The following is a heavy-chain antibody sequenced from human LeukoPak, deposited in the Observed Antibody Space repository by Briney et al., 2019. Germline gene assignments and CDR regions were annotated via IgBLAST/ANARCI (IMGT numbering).Heavy chain of an antibody. V-gene: IGHV4-34*01. J-gene: IGHJ4*02. D-gene: IGHD2-2*01. CDR3: ARREGYCSSTSCHHFDY. CDR1: GGSLSGYY. Sequence: SETLSLTCAVYGGSLSGYYWSWIRQPPGKGLEWIGEINHSGSTNYNPSLKSRVTISVDTSKNQFSLKLSSVTAADTAVYYCARREGYCSSTSCHHFDYWGQGTLVTVSS. CDR2: INHSGST.